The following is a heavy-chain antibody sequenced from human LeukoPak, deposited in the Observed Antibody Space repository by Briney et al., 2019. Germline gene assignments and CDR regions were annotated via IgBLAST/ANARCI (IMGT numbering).Heavy chain of an antibody. CDR1: GFTFSTYS. CDR3: ARERDGSGTQRGLDY. V-gene: IGHV3-21*04. J-gene: IGHJ4*02. CDR2: ISSSSIYI. D-gene: IGHD3-10*01. Sequence: PGGSLRLSCAASGFTFSTYSMNWVRQAPGKGLEWVSSISSSSIYIYYVDSVKGRFTISRDNAKNSLYLQMNSLRAEDTAVYYCARERDGSGTQRGLDYWGQGTLVTVSS.